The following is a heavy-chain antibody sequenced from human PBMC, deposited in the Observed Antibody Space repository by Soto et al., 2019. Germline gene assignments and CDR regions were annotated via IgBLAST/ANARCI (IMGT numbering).Heavy chain of an antibody. D-gene: IGHD1-26*01. CDR3: ARHGELLFPPHPLPFDY. V-gene: IGHV4-39*01. Sequence: SETLSLTCTVSGGSISSSSYYWGWIRQPPGKGLEWIGSIYYSGSTYYNPSLKSRVTISVDTSKNQFSLKLSSVTAADTAVYYCARHGELLFPPHPLPFDYWGQGTLVTVSS. CDR2: IYYSGST. CDR1: GGSISSSSYY. J-gene: IGHJ4*02.